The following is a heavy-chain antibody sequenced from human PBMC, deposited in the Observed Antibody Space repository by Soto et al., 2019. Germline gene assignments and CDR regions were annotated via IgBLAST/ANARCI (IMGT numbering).Heavy chain of an antibody. V-gene: IGHV3-7*01. CDR3: ARDEVPKIPGYCGAFDI. J-gene: IGHJ3*02. D-gene: IGHD2-8*02. Sequence: GGSLRLSCAASGFTFSSYWMSWVRQAPGKGLEWVANIKQDGSEKYYVDSVKGRFTISRDNAKNSLYLQMNSLRAEDTAVYYCARDEVPKIPGYCGAFDIWGQGTMVTVSS. CDR1: GFTFSSYW. CDR2: IKQDGSEK.